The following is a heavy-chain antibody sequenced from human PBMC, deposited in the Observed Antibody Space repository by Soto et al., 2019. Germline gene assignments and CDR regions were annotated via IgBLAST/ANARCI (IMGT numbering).Heavy chain of an antibody. CDR2: IYSDGTT. CDR1: GFSVSSSY. Sequence: GGSLRLSCAASGFSVSSSYMTWVRQAPGKGLEWVSVIYSDGTTYFADSVKGRFTISRDNSKNTLYLQMNSLRAEDTAVYYCARELGGLGYFDYWGQGSLVTVSS. CDR3: ARELGGLGYFDY. D-gene: IGHD3-16*01. J-gene: IGHJ4*02. V-gene: IGHV3-53*01.